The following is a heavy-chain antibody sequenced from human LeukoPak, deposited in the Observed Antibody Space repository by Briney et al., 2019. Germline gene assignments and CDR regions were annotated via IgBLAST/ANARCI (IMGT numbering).Heavy chain of an antibody. CDR1: GFTFSSYA. CDR3: AKDYSNYEYYFDY. CDR2: ISGSGGST. D-gene: IGHD4-11*01. V-gene: IGHV3-23*01. Sequence: GGSLRLSCAASGFTFSSYAMSWVRQAPGKGLEWVSAISGSGGSTYYADSVKGRFTISRDNSKNTLYLQMNSLRAGDTAVYYCAKDYSNYEYYFDYWGQGTLVTVSS. J-gene: IGHJ4*02.